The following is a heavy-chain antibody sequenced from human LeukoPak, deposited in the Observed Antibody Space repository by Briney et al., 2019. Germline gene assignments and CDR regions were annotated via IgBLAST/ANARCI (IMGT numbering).Heavy chain of an antibody. V-gene: IGHV3-23*01. CDR2: ITNSGGST. Sequence: PGGSLRLSCAASGFTFSRYAMDWARQAPGKGLEWVSSITNSGGSTYYADSVKGRFTISRDNSKSTLYLQMNSLRAEDTAVYYCAKDLIVEYGDYDPESPFDYXGXGTLVTVSS. CDR1: GFTFSRYA. J-gene: IGHJ4*02. CDR3: AKDLIVEYGDYDPESPFDY. D-gene: IGHD4-17*01.